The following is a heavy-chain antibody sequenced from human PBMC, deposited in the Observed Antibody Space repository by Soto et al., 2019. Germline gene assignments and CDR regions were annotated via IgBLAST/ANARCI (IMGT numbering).Heavy chain of an antibody. V-gene: IGHV1-69*06. Sequence: QVQLVQSGAEVKKPGSSVKVSCKASGGTFSSYAMSWVRQAPGQGLEWMGGIIPIFGTANYAQKFQGRVTITADKSTSTAYMELSSPRSEDTAVYYCARDRPYSGSEGPGVDYWGQGTLVTVSS. J-gene: IGHJ4*02. CDR3: ARDRPYSGSEGPGVDY. CDR1: GGTFSSYA. CDR2: IIPIFGTA. D-gene: IGHD1-26*01.